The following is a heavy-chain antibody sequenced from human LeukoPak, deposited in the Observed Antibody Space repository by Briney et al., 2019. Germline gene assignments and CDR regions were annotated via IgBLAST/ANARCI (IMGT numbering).Heavy chain of an antibody. CDR1: GGSISSYY. J-gene: IGHJ4*02. CDR2: IYYSGST. CDR3: ARGGGPPSYFDY. Sequence: SETLSPTCTVSGGSISSYYWSWIRQPPGKGLEWIGYIYYSGSTNYNPSLKSRVTISVDTSKNQFSLKLSSVTAADTAVYYCARGGGPPSYFDYWGQGTLVSGSS. D-gene: IGHD3-16*01. V-gene: IGHV4-59*01.